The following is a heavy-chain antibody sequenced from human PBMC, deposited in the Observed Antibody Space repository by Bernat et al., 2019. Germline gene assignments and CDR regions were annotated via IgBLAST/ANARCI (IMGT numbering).Heavy chain of an antibody. J-gene: IGHJ6*02. V-gene: IGHV3-30-3*01. CDR1: GFTFSSYA. CDR2: ISYDGSNK. CDR3: ARERGVDTAMVALFYYYYGMDV. D-gene: IGHD5-18*01. Sequence: QVQLVESGGGVVQPGRSLRLSCAASGFTFSSYAMHWVRQAPGKGLEWLAVISYDGSNKYYADSVKGRFTISRDNSKNTLYLQMNSLRAEDTAVYYCARERGVDTAMVALFYYYYGMDVWGQGTTVTVSS.